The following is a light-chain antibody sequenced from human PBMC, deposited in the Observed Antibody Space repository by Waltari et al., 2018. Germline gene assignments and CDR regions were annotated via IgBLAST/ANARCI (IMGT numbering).Light chain of an antibody. Sequence: DIQMTLSPSTLSASVGDRVTITCRDSQSFSSWLAWYQQKPGKAPKLLIYEASTLESGLPSRFSGSGSGTEFTLTISSLQPDDSATYFCQQYNRYPYTFGQGTKLEIK. J-gene: IGKJ2*01. CDR1: QSFSSW. V-gene: IGKV1-5*03. CDR2: EAS. CDR3: QQYNRYPYT.